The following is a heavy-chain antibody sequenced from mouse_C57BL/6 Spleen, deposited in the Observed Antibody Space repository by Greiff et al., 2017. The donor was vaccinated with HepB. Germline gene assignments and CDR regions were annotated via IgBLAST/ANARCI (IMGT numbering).Heavy chain of an antibody. J-gene: IGHJ2*01. CDR3: ARESQTYYFDY. Sequence: EVQLQQSGPGLVKPSQSLSLTCSVTGYSITSGYYWNWIRQFPGNKLEWMGYISYDGSNNYNPSLKNRISITRDTSKNQFFLKLNSVTTEDTATYYCARESQTYYFDYWGQGTTLTVSS. CDR1: GYSITSGYY. CDR2: ISYDGSN. V-gene: IGHV3-6*01.